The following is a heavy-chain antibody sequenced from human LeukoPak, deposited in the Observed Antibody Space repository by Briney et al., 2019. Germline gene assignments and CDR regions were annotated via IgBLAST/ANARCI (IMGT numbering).Heavy chain of an antibody. J-gene: IGHJ3*02. CDR1: GFTFSSYS. Sequence: PGGSLRLSCAASGFTFSSYSMNWVRQAPGKGLEWVSVIYSGGSTYYADSVKGRFTISRDNSKNMLYLQMNSLRAEDTAVYYCARDGPLAGRYCSGGSCYRPDAFDIWGQGTMVTVSS. CDR2: IYSGGST. D-gene: IGHD2-15*01. V-gene: IGHV3-66*01. CDR3: ARDGPLAGRYCSGGSCYRPDAFDI.